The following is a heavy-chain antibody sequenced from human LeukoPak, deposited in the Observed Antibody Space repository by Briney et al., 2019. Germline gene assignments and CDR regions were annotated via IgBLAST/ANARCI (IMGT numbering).Heavy chain of an antibody. CDR3: ARTTSSSWDYFDY. D-gene: IGHD6-13*01. CDR2: ISSNGGST. CDR1: GFTFSSYA. V-gene: IGHV3-64*01. Sequence: PGGSLRLSCAVSGFTFSSYAMHWVRQAPGKGLEYVSAISSNGGSTYYANSVKGRFTISRDNSKNTLYLQMGSLRAEDMAVYYCARTTSSSWDYFDYWGQGTLVTVSS. J-gene: IGHJ4*02.